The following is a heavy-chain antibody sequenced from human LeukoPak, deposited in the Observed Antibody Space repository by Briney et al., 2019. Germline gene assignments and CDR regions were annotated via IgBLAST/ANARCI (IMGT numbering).Heavy chain of an antibody. J-gene: IGHJ6*03. CDR2: VNRSGST. CDR3: ARGEAAAGPMDYMDV. D-gene: IGHD6-13*01. Sequence: SETLSLTCAVYGGSFSGYYWSWIRQPPGKGLEWIGEVNRSGSTNYNPSLKSRVTMSVDTSKNQFSLKLSSVTAADTAVYYCARGEAAAGPMDYMDVWDTGAAVTVSS. V-gene: IGHV4-34*01. CDR1: GGSFSGYY.